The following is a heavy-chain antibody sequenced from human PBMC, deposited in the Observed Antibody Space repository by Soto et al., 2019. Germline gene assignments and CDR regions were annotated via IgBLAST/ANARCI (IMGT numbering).Heavy chain of an antibody. Sequence: QVQLVQSGAEVKKPGSSVKVSCKASGGTFSSYAISWVRQAPGQGLEWMGGIIPIFGTANYAQKFQGRVTITADESTRTVYMELGSLRSEDTAVYYCARASGIAAAGDYYYGMDVWGQGTTGTVSS. CDR2: IIPIFGTA. V-gene: IGHV1-69*01. CDR1: GGTFSSYA. CDR3: ARASGIAAAGDYYYGMDV. D-gene: IGHD6-13*01. J-gene: IGHJ6*02.